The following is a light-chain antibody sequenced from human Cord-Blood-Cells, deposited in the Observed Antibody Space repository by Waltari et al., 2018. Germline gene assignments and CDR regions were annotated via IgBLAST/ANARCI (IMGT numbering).Light chain of an antibody. J-gene: IGKJ4*01. CDR2: GAS. Sequence: DIVMTQSPDSLAVSLGKRATINCKSSQSVLYSSNNKNYLALYQQKPGQPPKLLIYGASTRESGVPDRFSGSGSGTDFTLTISSLQAEDVAVYYCQQYYSTPLTFGGGTKVEIK. V-gene: IGKV4-1*01. CDR3: QQYYSTPLT. CDR1: QSVLYSSNNKNY.